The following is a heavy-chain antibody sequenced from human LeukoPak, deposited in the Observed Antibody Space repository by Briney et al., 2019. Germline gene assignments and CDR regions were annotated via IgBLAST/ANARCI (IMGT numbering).Heavy chain of an antibody. CDR2: IYTGGST. J-gene: IGHJ6*02. D-gene: IGHD2-2*01. V-gene: IGHV4-61*02. CDR3: ARDTSRVVPPVIKDPYQLQLYPYYYYYGMDV. CDR1: GGSISSSSYY. Sequence: PSETLSLTCTVSGGSISSSSYYWGWIRQPAGKGLEWIGRIYTGGSTNYNPSLKSRVTMSVDTSKNQFSLKLSSVTAADTAVYYCARDTSRVVPPVIKDPYQLQLYPYYYYYGMDVWGQGTTVTVSS.